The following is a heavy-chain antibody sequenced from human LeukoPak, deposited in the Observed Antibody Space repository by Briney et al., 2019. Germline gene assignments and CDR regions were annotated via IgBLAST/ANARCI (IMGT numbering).Heavy chain of an antibody. CDR2: IYHSGST. Sequence: SQTLSLTCAVSGGSISSGGYSWSWIRQPPGKGLEWIGYIYHSGSTYYNPSLKSRVTMSVDTSKNQFSLKLTSVTAADTAVYYCARRTLGSFAGRYYYYYYMDVWGKGTTVTVS. V-gene: IGHV4-30-2*01. CDR3: ARRTLGSFAGRYYYYYYMDV. J-gene: IGHJ6*03. CDR1: GGSISSGGYS. D-gene: IGHD1-26*01.